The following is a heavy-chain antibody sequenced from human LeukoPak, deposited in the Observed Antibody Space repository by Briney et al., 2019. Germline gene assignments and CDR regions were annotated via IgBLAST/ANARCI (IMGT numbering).Heavy chain of an antibody. Sequence: GGSLRLSCAASGFTFDDYAMHWVRQAPGKGLEWVSGISWNSGSIGYADSVKGRFTISRDNAKNSLYLKMNSLRAEDTALYYCAKDNAHGFSEAGFFGYWGQGTLVTVSS. CDR1: GFTFDDYA. J-gene: IGHJ4*02. V-gene: IGHV3-9*01. CDR2: ISWNSGSI. D-gene: IGHD6-13*01. CDR3: AKDNAHGFSEAGFFGY.